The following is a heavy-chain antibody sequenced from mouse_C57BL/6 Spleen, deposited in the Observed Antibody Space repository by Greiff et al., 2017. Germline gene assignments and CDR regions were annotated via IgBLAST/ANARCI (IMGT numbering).Heavy chain of an antibody. CDR2: INPYNGGT. CDR3: ASAVYYGSHHYYFDY. CDR1: GYTFTDYY. Sequence: LQQSGPVLVKPGASVKMSCKASGYTFTDYYMNWVKQSHGKSLEWIGVINPYNGGTSYNQKFKGKATLTVDKSSSTAYMELNSLTSEDSAVYYCASAVYYGSHHYYFDYWGQGTTLTVSS. V-gene: IGHV1-19*01. J-gene: IGHJ2*01. D-gene: IGHD1-1*01.